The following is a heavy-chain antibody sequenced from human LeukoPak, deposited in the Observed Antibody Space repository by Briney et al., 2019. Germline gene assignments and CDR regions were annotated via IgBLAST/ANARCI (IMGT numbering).Heavy chain of an antibody. CDR1: GGSSSGYY. CDR3: ARMYCSSTSCRGYNWFDP. J-gene: IGHJ5*02. CDR2: INHSGST. Sequence: SETLSLTCAVYGGSSSGYYWSWIRQPPGKGLEWIGEINHSGSTNYNPSLKSRATISVDTSKNEFSLKLSSVTAADTAVYYCARMYCSSTSCRGYNWFDPWGQGTLVTVSS. D-gene: IGHD2-2*01. V-gene: IGHV4-34*01.